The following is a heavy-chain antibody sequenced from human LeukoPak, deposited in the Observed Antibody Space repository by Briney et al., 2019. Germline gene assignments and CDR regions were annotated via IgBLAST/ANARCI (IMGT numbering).Heavy chain of an antibody. CDR2: IYYSGST. V-gene: IGHV4-38-2*02. D-gene: IGHD3-10*01. CDR1: RYSISSGYY. Sequence: SETLSLTCTVSRYSISSGYYWGWIRQPPGKGLEWIGSIYYSGSTYYNPSLKSRVTISVDTSKNQFSLKLSSVTAADTAVYYCARVYGSGSYYNGYYYYYMDVWGKGTTVTISS. CDR3: ARVYGSGSYYNGYYYYYMDV. J-gene: IGHJ6*03.